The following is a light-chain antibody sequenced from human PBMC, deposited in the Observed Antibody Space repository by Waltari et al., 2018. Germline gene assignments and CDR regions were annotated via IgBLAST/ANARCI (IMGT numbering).Light chain of an antibody. CDR3: QKYNLVPYT. CDR1: QAITKT. Sequence: DIQMTQSPSSLAASVGDTVSITCRASQAITKTLAWYQHRPGESPRLLIYGASTLQSGVPPRFSGSGFGTDFTLTITTLQPEDGGIYYCQKYNLVPYTFGQGTKLEIK. J-gene: IGKJ2*01. CDR2: GAS. V-gene: IGKV1-27*01.